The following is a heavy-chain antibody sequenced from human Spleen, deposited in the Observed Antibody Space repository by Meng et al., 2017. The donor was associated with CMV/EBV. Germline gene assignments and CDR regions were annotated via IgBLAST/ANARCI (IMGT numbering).Heavy chain of an antibody. J-gene: IGHJ5*01. D-gene: IGHD6-25*01. CDR3: AKEGSERRSGWLDF. CDR2: IAHTGTLA. CDR1: GFTFSDYG. Sequence: QIQLVESGGGVVQPGRSLRLSCAASGFTFSDYGMQWVRQAPGKGPEWVAVIAHTGTLAYYLGSVQGRFSISRDNFMHTVHLQMNSLRPEDTAIYYCAKEGSERRSGWLDFWGQGTLVTVSS. V-gene: IGHV3-30*18.